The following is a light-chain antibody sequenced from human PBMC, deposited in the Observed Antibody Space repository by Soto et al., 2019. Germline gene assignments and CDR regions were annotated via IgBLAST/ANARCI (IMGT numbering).Light chain of an antibody. CDR1: SSDVGGYSF. Sequence: QSALTQPASVSGSHGQSITISCTGTSSDVGGYSFVSWYQQHPGKAPKLMIYEVFNRPSGVSTRFSGSKSANTASLTISGLQPEDEADCYCSSYAASRTWVFGGGTKVTVL. V-gene: IGLV2-14*01. CDR3: SSYAASRTWV. CDR2: EVF. J-gene: IGLJ3*02.